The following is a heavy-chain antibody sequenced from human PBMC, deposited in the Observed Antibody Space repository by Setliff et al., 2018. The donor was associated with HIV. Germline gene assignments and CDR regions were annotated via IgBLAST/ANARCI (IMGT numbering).Heavy chain of an antibody. CDR2: INHSGST. J-gene: IGHJ6*03. Sequence: PSETLSLTCAVYGGSFSGYYWSWIRQPPGKGLEWIGEINHSGSTNYNPSLKSRVTISVDTSKNQFSLKLSSVTAADTAVYYCAKLENGDEGGYVDVWGKGTTVTVSS. V-gene: IGHV4-34*01. CDR3: AKLENGDEGGYVDV. D-gene: IGHD2-21*02. CDR1: GGSFSGYY.